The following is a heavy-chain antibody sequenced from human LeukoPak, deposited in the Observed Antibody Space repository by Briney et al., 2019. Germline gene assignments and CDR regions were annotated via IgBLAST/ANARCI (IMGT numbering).Heavy chain of an antibody. CDR2: INGDGSIT. D-gene: IGHD3-3*02. Sequence: GSLRLSCAASGFTFTSYWMHWVRQAPGKGLVWVSRINGDGSITSYADSVKGRFIISRDNAKNTLYLQMNSLRAEDTAVYYCARDPRAPFANNWFDPWGQGTLVTVSS. CDR3: ARDPRAPFANNWFDP. V-gene: IGHV3-74*01. J-gene: IGHJ5*02. CDR1: GFTFTSYW.